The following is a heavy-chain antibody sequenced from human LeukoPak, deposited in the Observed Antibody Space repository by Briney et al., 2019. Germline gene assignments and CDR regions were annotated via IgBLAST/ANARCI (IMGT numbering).Heavy chain of an antibody. D-gene: IGHD3-16*02. V-gene: IGHV1-2*02. CDR2: INPNSGGT. J-gene: IGHJ4*02. CDR1: GYTFTGYC. CDR3: ARDTEYVWGSYRPFPAFDY. Sequence: ASVKVSCKASGYTFTGYCMHWVRQAPGQGLEWMGWINPNSGGTNYAQKFQGRVTMTRDTSISTAYMELSRLRSDDTAVYYCARDTEYVWGSYRPFPAFDYWGQGTLVTVSS.